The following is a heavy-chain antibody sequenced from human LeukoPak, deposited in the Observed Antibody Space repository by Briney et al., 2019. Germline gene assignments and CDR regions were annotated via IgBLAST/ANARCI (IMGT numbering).Heavy chain of an antibody. CDR1: GFTFSSYS. CDR3: ARAWSDDAFDI. V-gene: IGHV3-21*01. D-gene: IGHD2-8*02. J-gene: IGHJ3*02. Sequence: PGGSLRLSCAASGFTFSSYSMNWVRQAPGKGLEWVSSISSSSSYIYYADSVKGRFTISRDNAKNSLYLQMNSLRAEDTAVYYCARAWSDDAFDIWGKGTMFPVS. CDR2: ISSSSSYI.